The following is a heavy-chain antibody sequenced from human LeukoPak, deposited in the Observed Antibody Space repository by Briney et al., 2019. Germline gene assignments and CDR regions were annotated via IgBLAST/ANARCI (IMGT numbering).Heavy chain of an antibody. CDR3: ARLSLSRSSGFLIDY. CDR1: GCTFTSYD. CDR2: INPNSGGT. D-gene: IGHD6-19*01. J-gene: IGHJ4*02. Sequence: ASVKVSCKASGCTFTSYDVHWVRQAPGQGLEWMGWINPNSGGTNYAQKFQGRVTMTRDTSISTAYMELSRLRSDDTAVYYCARLSLSRSSGFLIDYWGQGTLVTVSS. V-gene: IGHV1-2*02.